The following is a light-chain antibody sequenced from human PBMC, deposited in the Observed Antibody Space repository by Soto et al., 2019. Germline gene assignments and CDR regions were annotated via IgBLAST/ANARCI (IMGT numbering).Light chain of an antibody. V-gene: IGKV3-11*01. CDR2: GAS. Sequence: EIVLTQSPGTLSLSPGERATLSCRASQSVNSNLAWYQQKPGQTHRLLIYGASTRATGIPARFSGSGSGTEFTLTISSLEPEDFAVYYCQQRSNWPPITFGQGTRLEIK. CDR3: QQRSNWPPIT. CDR1: QSVNSN. J-gene: IGKJ5*01.